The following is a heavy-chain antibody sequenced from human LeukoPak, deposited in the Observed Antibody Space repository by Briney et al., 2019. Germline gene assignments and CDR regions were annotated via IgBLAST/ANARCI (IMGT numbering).Heavy chain of an antibody. V-gene: IGHV4-38-2*02. CDR1: GYSISSGYY. Sequence: SETLSLTCTVSGYSISSGYYWGWIRQPPGKGLEWIGSIYHSGSTYYNPSLKSRVTISVDTSKNQFSLKLSSVTAADAAVYYCARVGDPSAAAETVLDYWGQGTLVTVSS. D-gene: IGHD6-13*01. CDR2: IYHSGST. J-gene: IGHJ4*02. CDR3: ARVGDPSAAAETVLDY.